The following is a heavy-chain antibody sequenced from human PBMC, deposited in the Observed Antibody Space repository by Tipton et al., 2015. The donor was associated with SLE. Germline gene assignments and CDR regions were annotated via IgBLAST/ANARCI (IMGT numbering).Heavy chain of an antibody. CDR2: IYDNGNT. CDR3: ARRSLLAVPK. J-gene: IGHJ4*02. CDR1: GGSFSGYY. D-gene: IGHD6-19*01. V-gene: IGHV4-39*02. Sequence: GLVKPSETLSLTCTIYGGSFSGYYWVWIRQPPGKGLEWVGSIYDNGNTYYNPSLKSRATISADTSKNLFSLKLSSVTAADMAVYYCARRSLLAVPKWGQGTLVTVSS.